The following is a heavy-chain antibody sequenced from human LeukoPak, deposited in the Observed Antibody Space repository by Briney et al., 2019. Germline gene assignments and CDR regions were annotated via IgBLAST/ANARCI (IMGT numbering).Heavy chain of an antibody. CDR2: IRSKAYGGTT. D-gene: IGHD3-10*01. Sequence: GGSLRLSCTASGFTFGDYAMSWVRQAPGKGLERVGFIRSKAYGGTTEYAASVKGRFTISRDDSKSIAYLQMNSLKTEDTAVYYCTRDYYGSGSYYTHWGQGTLVTVSS. V-gene: IGHV3-49*04. CDR3: TRDYYGSGSYYTH. J-gene: IGHJ4*02. CDR1: GFTFGDYA.